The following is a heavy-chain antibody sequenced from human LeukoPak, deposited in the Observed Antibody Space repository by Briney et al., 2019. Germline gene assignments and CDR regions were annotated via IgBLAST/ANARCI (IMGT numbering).Heavy chain of an antibody. V-gene: IGHV4-59*01. D-gene: IGHD3-9*01. Sequence: SETLSLTCTVSGGSISSYYWSWIRQPPGKGLEWIGYIYYSGSTNYNPSLKSRVTISVDTSKNQFSLKLSSVTAADTAVYYCATIRGSAGDYYYYMDVWGKGTTVTVSS. CDR2: IYYSGST. J-gene: IGHJ6*03. CDR3: ATIRGSAGDYYYYMDV. CDR1: GGSISSYY.